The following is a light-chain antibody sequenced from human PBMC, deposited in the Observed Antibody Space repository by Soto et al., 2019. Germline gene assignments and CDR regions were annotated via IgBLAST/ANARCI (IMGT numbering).Light chain of an antibody. CDR2: EGH. V-gene: IGLV2-23*01. CDR1: NGFVVCFSL. J-gene: IGLJ1*01. CDR3: CLYIGATTYV. Sequence: QSALAQPASVSGSPGQSITISYTGTNGFVVCFSLVSWYQQHPGKASKVMISEGHRRPSGVPDRFSGSTSVNSASLIISGLQADDEADYYCCLYIGATTYVFGTGTKVTAL.